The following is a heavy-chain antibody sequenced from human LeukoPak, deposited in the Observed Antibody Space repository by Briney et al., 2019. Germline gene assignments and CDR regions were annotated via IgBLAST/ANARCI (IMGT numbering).Heavy chain of an antibody. V-gene: IGHV3-48*01. D-gene: IGHD1-20*01. CDR3: ARTKGDGRFNWNYFDY. Sequence: PGGSLRLSCAASGFTFSTYSMHWVRQAPGKGLEWVSYISGSSSTIYYADSVKGRFTISRDNAKNSLYVQMNSLRAEDTAVYYCARTKGDGRFNWNYFDYWGQGTLATVSS. CDR1: GFTFSTYS. CDR2: ISGSSSTI. J-gene: IGHJ4*02.